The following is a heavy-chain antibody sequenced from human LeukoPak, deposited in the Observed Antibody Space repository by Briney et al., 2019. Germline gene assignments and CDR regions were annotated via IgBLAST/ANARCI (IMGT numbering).Heavy chain of an antibody. V-gene: IGHV3-21*01. CDR1: GFTFSSYS. CDR2: ISSSSSYI. CDR3: ARGPWSGSAFPFDY. D-gene: IGHD3-3*01. J-gene: IGHJ4*02. Sequence: PGGSLRLSCAASGFTFSSYSMNWVRQAPGKGLEWVSSISSSSSYIYYADSVKGRFTISGDNAKNSLYLQMNSLRAEDTAVYYCARGPWSGSAFPFDYWGQGTLVTVSS.